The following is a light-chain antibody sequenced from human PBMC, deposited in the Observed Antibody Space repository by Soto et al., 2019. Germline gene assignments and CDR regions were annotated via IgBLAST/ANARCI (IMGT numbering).Light chain of an antibody. V-gene: IGKV1-39*01. CDR3: QQSYSASSII. CDR2: GAS. CDR1: QSIGHY. J-gene: IGKJ5*01. Sequence: IPMTQSPSSLSASVGDIVAFTCRASQSIGHYLNWYQQKPGKAPNLLIYGASTLQSGVPSRFSGSGSGTDFTLPINSLQREDFATYYCQQSYSASSIIFGQGTRLEIK.